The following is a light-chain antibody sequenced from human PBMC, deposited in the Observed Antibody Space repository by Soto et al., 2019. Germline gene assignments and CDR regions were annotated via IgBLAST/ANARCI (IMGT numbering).Light chain of an antibody. V-gene: IGLV2-8*01. CDR3: SSYAGSNRSV. CDR2: EVS. J-gene: IGLJ1*01. CDR1: SSYVGGYNY. Sequence: QPALTQPPSASGSHGQSVTISCTGTSSYVGGYNYVSWYQQHPGKAPKLMIYEVSKRPSGVPDRFSGSKSGNTASLTVSWLQAEDEADYYCSSYAGSNRSVFGTGTKVTVL.